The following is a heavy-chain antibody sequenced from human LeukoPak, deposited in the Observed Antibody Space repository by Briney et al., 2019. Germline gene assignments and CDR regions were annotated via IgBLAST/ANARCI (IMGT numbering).Heavy chain of an antibody. V-gene: IGHV3-21*01. CDR3: ARDGRVRKDAFDI. CDR2: ISTSSSYI. J-gene: IGHJ3*02. CDR1: GFTFSSYG. Sequence: GGTLRLSCAASGFTFSSYGMSWVRQAPGKGLEWVSSISTSSSYIYYADSVKGRFTISRDNAKNSLYLQMNSLRAEDTAVYYCARDGRVRKDAFDIWGQGTMVTVSS. D-gene: IGHD3-10*01.